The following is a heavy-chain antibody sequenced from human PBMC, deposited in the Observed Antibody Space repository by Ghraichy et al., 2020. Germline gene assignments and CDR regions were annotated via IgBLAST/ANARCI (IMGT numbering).Heavy chain of an antibody. CDR1: GFTFSNYA. CDR2: ISGSGGNT. J-gene: IGHJ6*03. CDR3: AKHLGSHYYYYMDV. V-gene: IGHV3-23*01. Sequence: GGSLRLSCAASGFTFSNYAMTWVRQAPGKGLEWVSTISGSGGNTYYADSLKGRFTISRDNSKNTLYLQRNSLRAEDTAVYYCAKHLGSHYYYYMDVWGKGTTVIVSS.